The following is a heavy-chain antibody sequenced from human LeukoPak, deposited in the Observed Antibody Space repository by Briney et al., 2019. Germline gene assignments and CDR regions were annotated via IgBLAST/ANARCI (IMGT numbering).Heavy chain of an antibody. CDR1: GGSFSGYY. J-gene: IGHJ4*02. V-gene: IGHV4-34*01. CDR2: INHSGST. CDR3: ARARIAAAADY. Sequence: SETLSLTCAVYGGSFSGYYWSWIRQPPGKGLEWIGEINHSGSTNYNPSLKSRVTISVDTSKNQFSLKLSSVTAADTAVYYCARARIAAAADYRGQGTLVTVSS. D-gene: IGHD6-13*01.